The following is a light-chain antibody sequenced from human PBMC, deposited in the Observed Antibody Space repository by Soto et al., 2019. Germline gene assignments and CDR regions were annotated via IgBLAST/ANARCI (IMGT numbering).Light chain of an antibody. CDR1: QGIGDT. Sequence: VMMESPATRSVYPGEGATLSCRASQGIGDTLAWYQHKPGQTPRLLIYDTSTRATGVPTRFSGSRSGAEFTLTINSLQSEDFAVYYCQPYNNWPLTFGGGSKAAIK. J-gene: IGKJ4*01. V-gene: IGKV3-15*01. CDR3: QPYNNWPLT. CDR2: DTS.